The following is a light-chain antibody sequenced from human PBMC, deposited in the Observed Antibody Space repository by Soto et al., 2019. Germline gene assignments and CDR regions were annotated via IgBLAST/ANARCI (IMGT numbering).Light chain of an antibody. J-gene: IGKJ2*02. CDR3: QQRSSWTGT. CDR1: QNISSY. Sequence: EIVLTKSPATLSLSPGARATFSGRASQNISSYLAWYQQNPGQAPRLLIFDASNGATDIPARFGGSGSGTDFTLTISSLEPEEFAVYYCQQRSSWTGTFGQGTKVDIK. V-gene: IGKV3-11*01. CDR2: DAS.